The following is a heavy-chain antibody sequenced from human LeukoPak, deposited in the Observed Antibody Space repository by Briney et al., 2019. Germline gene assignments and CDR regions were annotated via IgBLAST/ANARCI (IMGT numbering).Heavy chain of an antibody. V-gene: IGHV3-7*05. CDR1: GFSFSSYW. CDR3: ARDGGSSDYDLFDY. CDR2: INQDGSDR. J-gene: IGHJ4*02. D-gene: IGHD5-12*01. Sequence: GGSLRLSCAASGFSFSSYWMTWVRQAPGKGLEWVANINQDGSDRYYVDSVKGRFTISRDNAKNSLYPQMNSLRAEDTAVYFCARDGGSSDYDLFDYWGQGTLVTVSP.